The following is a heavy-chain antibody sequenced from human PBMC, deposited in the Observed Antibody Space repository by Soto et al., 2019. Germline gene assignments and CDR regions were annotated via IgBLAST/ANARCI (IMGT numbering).Heavy chain of an antibody. CDR2: IIPIFGTA. J-gene: IGHJ6*02. V-gene: IGHV1-69*13. CDR1: GGTFSSYA. CDR3: ARVRAPQEFGADYYYYGMDV. Sequence: ASVKVSCKASGGTFSSYAISWVRQAPGQGLEWMGGIIPIFGTANYAQKFQGRVTITADESTSTAYMELSSLRSEDTAVYYWARVRAPQEFGADYYYYGMDVWGQGTTVTVSS. D-gene: IGHD3-3*01.